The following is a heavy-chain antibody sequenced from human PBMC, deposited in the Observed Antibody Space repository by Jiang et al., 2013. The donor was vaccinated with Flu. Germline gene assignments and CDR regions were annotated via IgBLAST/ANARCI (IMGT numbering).Heavy chain of an antibody. J-gene: IGHJ3*02. CDR2: IYYTWEH. Sequence: KGLEWIGSIYYTWEHLLQPSLKSRVTISVDTSKNQFSLRLSSVTAADTAVYYCARHYSIGTLYDAFDIWGQGTMVTVSS. CDR3: ARHYSIGTLYDAFDI. D-gene: IGHD3-22*01. V-gene: IGHV4-39*01.